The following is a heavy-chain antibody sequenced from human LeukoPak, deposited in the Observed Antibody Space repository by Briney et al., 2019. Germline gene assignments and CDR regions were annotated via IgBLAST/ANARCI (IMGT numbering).Heavy chain of an antibody. V-gene: IGHV4-31*11. CDR3: AREGGYYDSSGFYHKSGTFDI. D-gene: IGHD3-22*01. Sequence: SETLSLTCAVSGGSISSGGCSWSWIRQPPGKGLEWIGYIFYSGSTYYNPSLKSRVAISIDTSKNQFSLKLSSVTAADTAVYYCAREGGYYDSSGFYHKSGTFDIWGQGALVTVSS. CDR1: GGSISSGGCS. J-gene: IGHJ3*02. CDR2: IFYSGST.